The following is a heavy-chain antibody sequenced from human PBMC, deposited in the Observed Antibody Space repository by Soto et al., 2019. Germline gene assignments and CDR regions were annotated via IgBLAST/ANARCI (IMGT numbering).Heavy chain of an antibody. CDR3: AKVVGAGAAGYYYYGMGV. Sequence: EGSLRLSCAASGFTFSSYAMSWVRQAPGKGLEWASAISGSGGRTYYADSVKGRFTISRDNSNNTLYLQMNSLRAEDTAVYYCAKVVGAGAAGYYYYGMGVWGQGTTVTVAS. CDR2: ISGSGGRT. D-gene: IGHD6-13*01. V-gene: IGHV3-23*01. CDR1: GFTFSSYA. J-gene: IGHJ6*02.